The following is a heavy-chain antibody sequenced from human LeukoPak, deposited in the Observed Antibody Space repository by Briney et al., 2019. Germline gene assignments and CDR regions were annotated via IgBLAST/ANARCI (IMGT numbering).Heavy chain of an antibody. J-gene: IGHJ6*03. D-gene: IGHD6-6*01. CDR1: GYTFTSYV. CDR3: ARDLGQLDYYYYYMDV. Sequence: GASVKVSCKASGYTFTSYVMHWVRQAPGQRLEWMGWINAANGNTKYSQEFQGRVTITRDTSASTAYMELSSLRSEDMAVYYCARDLGQLDYYYYYMDVWGKGTTATVSS. CDR2: INAANGNT. V-gene: IGHV1-3*03.